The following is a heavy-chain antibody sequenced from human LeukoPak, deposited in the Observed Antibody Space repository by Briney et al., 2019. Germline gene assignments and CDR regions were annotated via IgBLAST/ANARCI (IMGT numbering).Heavy chain of an antibody. J-gene: IGHJ6*02. CDR2: LSGSGSAT. V-gene: IGHV3-23*01. Sequence: GGSLRLSCAASGFTFSTYAMNWVRQAPGKGLEWVSALSGSGSATYYADSVKGRFTISRDNSNNTLYLQMNSLRAEDTAVYYCTKDRHHDFWSDYVYYYAMDVWGQGTTVTVSS. CDR1: GFTFSTYA. D-gene: IGHD3-3*01. CDR3: TKDRHHDFWSDYVYYYAMDV.